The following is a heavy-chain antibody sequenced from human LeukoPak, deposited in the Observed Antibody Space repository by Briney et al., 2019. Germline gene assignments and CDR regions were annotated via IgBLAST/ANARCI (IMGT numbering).Heavy chain of an antibody. CDR1: GFTFSSYA. J-gene: IGHJ5*02. CDR3: ARGRGSGWSEEGNWFDP. V-gene: IGHV3-23*01. D-gene: IGHD6-19*01. CDR2: ISGSGGST. Sequence: GGSLRLSCAASGFTFSSYAMSWVRQAPGKGLEWVSAISGSGGSTYYADSVKGRFTISRDNSKNTLYLQMNSLRAEDTAVYYCARGRGSGWSEEGNWFDPWGQGTLVTVSS.